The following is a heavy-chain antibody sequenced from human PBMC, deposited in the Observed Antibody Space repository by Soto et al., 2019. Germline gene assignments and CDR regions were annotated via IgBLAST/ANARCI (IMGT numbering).Heavy chain of an antibody. Sequence: SKTLSLTCTVSGGSISSYYWSWIRQPPGKGLEWIGYFYYSGSSNYNPSLKSRVTLSLDTSKNQFSLKLSSVTAADTAVYYCARHRDNWFDPWGQGNLVTVSS. CDR2: FYYSGSS. V-gene: IGHV4-59*08. J-gene: IGHJ5*02. CDR1: GGSISSYY. CDR3: ARHRDNWFDP.